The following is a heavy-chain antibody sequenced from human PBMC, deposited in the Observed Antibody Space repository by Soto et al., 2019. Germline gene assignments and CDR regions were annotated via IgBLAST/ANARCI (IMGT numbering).Heavy chain of an antibody. CDR3: AKDLRRNTAMVRELDAFDI. D-gene: IGHD5-18*01. V-gene: IGHV3-23*01. CDR2: ISGSGGST. J-gene: IGHJ3*02. Sequence: EVQLLESGGGLVQPGGSLRLSCAASGFTFSSYAMSWVRQAPGKGLEWVSAISGSGGSTYYADSVKGRFTISRDNSKNTLYLQMNSLRAEDTAVYYCAKDLRRNTAMVRELDAFDIWGQGTMVTVSS. CDR1: GFTFSSYA.